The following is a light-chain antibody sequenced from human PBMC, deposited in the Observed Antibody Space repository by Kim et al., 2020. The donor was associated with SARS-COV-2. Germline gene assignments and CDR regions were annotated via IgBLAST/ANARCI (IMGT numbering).Light chain of an antibody. J-gene: IGKJ4*01. Sequence: DIQMTQSPSSLSASVGDRVTITCRASQSISNYLNWYQQKPGKAPKLLIYAASSLQSGAPSRFSGSGSATDFTLTISSLQPEDFATYYCQKSNTAPLLTFGGGTKVNIK. CDR2: AAS. CDR1: QSISNY. V-gene: IGKV1-39*01. CDR3: QKSNTAPLLT.